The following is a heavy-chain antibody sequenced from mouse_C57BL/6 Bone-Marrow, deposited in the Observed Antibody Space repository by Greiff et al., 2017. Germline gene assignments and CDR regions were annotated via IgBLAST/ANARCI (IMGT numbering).Heavy chain of an antibody. J-gene: IGHJ3*01. D-gene: IGHD2-2*01. CDR1: GYTFTSYW. Sequence: QVQLQQPGAELVKPGASVKMSCKASGYTFTSYWITWVKQRPGQGLEWIGDIYPGSGSTNYNEKFKSKATLTVDTSSSTAYMQLSSLTSEDSAVYYCARSLYGYGPPWCAYWGQGTLVTVSA. V-gene: IGHV1-55*01. CDR3: ARSLYGYGPPWCAY. CDR2: IYPGSGST.